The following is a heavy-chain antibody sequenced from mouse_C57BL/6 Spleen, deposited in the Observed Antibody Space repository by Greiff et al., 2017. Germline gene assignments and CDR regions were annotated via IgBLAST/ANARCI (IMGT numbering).Heavy chain of an antibody. J-gene: IGHJ1*03. CDR1: GYTFTSYW. Sequence: VQLQQPGAELVRPGSSVKLSCKASGYTFTSYWMHWVKQRPIQGLEWIGNIDPSDSETHYNQKFKDKATLTVDKSSSTAYMQLSSLTSEDSAVYYCARRYYGSSLYFDVWGTGTTVTVSS. CDR3: ARRYYGSSLYFDV. D-gene: IGHD1-1*01. V-gene: IGHV1-52*01. CDR2: IDPSDSET.